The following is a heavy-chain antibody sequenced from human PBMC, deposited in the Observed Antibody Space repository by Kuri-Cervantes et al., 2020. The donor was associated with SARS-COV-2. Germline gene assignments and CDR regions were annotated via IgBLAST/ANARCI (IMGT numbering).Heavy chain of an antibody. CDR1: GFTFSSYW. J-gene: IGHJ4*02. Sequence: GESLEISCAASGFTFSSYWMHWVRQAPGKGLVWVSRINSDGSSTSYADSVKGRFTISRDNAKNMLFLQMNSLRAEDTAVYYCVRDGDHWNFDYWGQGTLVTVSS. V-gene: IGHV3-74*01. CDR2: INSDGSST. D-gene: IGHD1-1*01. CDR3: VRDGDHWNFDY.